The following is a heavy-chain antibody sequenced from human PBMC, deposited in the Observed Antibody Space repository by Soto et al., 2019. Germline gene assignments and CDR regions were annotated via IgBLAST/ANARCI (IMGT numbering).Heavy chain of an antibody. V-gene: IGHV1-18*04. D-gene: IGHD1-1*01. Sequence: QVHLVQSGAEVKKPGASVKVSCKASGYTFNTYGISWVRQAPGQGLEWMGWISVYNGNTNYAQKLQARVTMTIDTSTSISDMELRSLGSDATDVYYCARDGDWNGHRQGYYFDYWGQGTLVTVS. CDR3: ARDGDWNGHRQGYYFDY. J-gene: IGHJ4*02. CDR1: GYTFNTYG. CDR2: ISVYNGNT.